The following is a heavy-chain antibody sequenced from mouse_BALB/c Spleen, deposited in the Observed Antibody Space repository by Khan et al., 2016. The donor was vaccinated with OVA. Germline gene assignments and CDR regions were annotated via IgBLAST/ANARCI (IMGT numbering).Heavy chain of an antibody. CDR3: ARQPYYHYNIMDY. V-gene: IGHV2-6-1*01. Sequence: QVQLKESEPGLVAPSQSLSITCTISGFSLTNYGVHWVRQPPGKGLEWLVVIWSDGSTTYNSALRSRLTISKDNSKSQVFLKMNSRQTDDTAMYFCARQPYYHYNIMDYWGQGTSVTVSS. CDR2: IWSDGST. CDR1: GFSLTNYG. J-gene: IGHJ4*01. D-gene: IGHD2-10*01.